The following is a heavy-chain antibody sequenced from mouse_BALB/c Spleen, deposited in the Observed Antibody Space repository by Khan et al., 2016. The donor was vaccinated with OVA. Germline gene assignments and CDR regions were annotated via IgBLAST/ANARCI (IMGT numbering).Heavy chain of an antibody. Sequence: QVQLQQSGAELVRPGVSVTISCKGSGYTFTDYAMHWVKQSHAKSLEWIGVISTYSGDVDYSQKFKGKATMTVARSSSTAYMELARLTSEDSAIYYCAMGGKFAYWGQGTLVTVSA. CDR1: GYTFTDYA. D-gene: IGHD1-1*02. CDR3: AMGGKFAY. CDR2: ISTYSGDV. V-gene: IGHV1S137*01. J-gene: IGHJ3*01.